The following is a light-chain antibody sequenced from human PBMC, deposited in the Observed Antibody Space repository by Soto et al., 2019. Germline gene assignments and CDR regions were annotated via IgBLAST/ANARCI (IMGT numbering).Light chain of an antibody. J-gene: IGKJ1*01. CDR3: QHYNSYSEA. CDR2: KAS. V-gene: IGKV1-5*03. CDR1: QSISSW. Sequence: TPMTQAPSSLSASVGDRVTITCRASQSISSWLAWYQQKPGKAPKLLIYKASSLESGVPSRFSGSGSGTEFTLTISSLQPDDFATYYCQHYNSYSEAFGQGTKVDIK.